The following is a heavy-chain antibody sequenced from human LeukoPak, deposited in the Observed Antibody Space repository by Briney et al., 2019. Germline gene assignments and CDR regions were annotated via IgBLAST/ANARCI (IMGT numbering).Heavy chain of an antibody. V-gene: IGHV3-73*01. CDR1: GFTFSGSA. CDR2: IRSKSNSYAT. D-gene: IGHD6-13*01. CDR3: TTHSSSWSADYFDY. Sequence: GGSLKLSCAASGFTFSGSAMHWVRQASGKGLEWVGRIRSKSNSYATAYAASVKGRFTITRDDSKNTAYLQMNSLKIEDTAVYYCTTHSSSWSADYFDYWGQGTLVTVSS. J-gene: IGHJ4*02.